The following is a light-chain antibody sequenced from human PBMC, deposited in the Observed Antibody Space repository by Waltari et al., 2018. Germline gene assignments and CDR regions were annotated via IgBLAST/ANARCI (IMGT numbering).Light chain of an antibody. CDR2: EAS. V-gene: IGKV1-5*03. J-gene: IGKJ2*01. Sequence: DIQMTQSPSTLSASVGDRVTVTCRASKTISRWLAWYQQKPGKAPKLLIYEASILQSGVPSRFSGSGSGTEFTLTINSLQPDDSATYYCQQYRSYMYTFGQGTKLEI. CDR3: QQYRSYMYT. CDR1: KTISRW.